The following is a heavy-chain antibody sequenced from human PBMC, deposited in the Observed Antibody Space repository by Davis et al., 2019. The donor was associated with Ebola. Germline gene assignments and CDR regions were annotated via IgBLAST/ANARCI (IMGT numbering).Heavy chain of an antibody. CDR1: GYTFTSYG. D-gene: IGHD1-26*01. CDR3: ARGSGYGERMPIVGAIHYYYYMDV. CDR2: ISAYNGNT. Sequence: VKVSCKASGYTFTSYGISWVRQAPGQGLEWMGWISAYNGNTNYAQKLQGRVTMTTDTSTSTAYMELRSLRSDDTAVYYCARGSGYGERMPIVGAIHYYYYMDVWGKGTTVTVSS. V-gene: IGHV1-18*04. J-gene: IGHJ6*03.